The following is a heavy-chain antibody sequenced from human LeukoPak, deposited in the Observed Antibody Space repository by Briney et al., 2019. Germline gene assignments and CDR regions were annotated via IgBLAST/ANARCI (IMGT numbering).Heavy chain of an antibody. CDR2: IIPIFGTA. CDR1: GGTFSSYA. D-gene: IGHD3-3*01. J-gene: IGHJ5*02. Sequence: SVKASCKASGGTFSSYAISWVRQAPGQGLEWMGGIIPIFGTANYAQKFQGRVTITTDESTSTAYMELSSLRSEDTAVYYCARDGPIRYDFWSGYYPGWFDPWGQGTLVTVSS. V-gene: IGHV1-69*05. CDR3: ARDGPIRYDFWSGYYPGWFDP.